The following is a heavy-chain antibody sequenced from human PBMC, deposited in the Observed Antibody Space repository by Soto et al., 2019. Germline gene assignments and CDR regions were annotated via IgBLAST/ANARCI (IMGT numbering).Heavy chain of an antibody. CDR1: GGSFSGYY. V-gene: IGHV4-34*01. J-gene: IGHJ6*02. CDR2: INHSGST. CDR3: ARWGARGTTFYYYGMDV. D-gene: IGHD3-16*01. Sequence: LSLTCAVYGGSFSGYYWSWIRQPPGKGLEWIGEINHSGSTNYNPSLKSRVTISVDTSKNQFSLKLSSVTAVDTAVYYCARWGARGTTFYYYGMDVWGQGTTVTSP.